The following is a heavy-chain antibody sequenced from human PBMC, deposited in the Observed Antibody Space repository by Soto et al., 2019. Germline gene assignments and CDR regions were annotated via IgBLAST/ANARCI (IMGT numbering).Heavy chain of an antibody. V-gene: IGHV4-30-2*01. J-gene: IGHJ5*02. CDR1: GGSISSGGYS. CDR2: MYHSGST. D-gene: IGHD3-22*01. Sequence: SETLSLTCAVSGGSISSGGYSRSWIRQPPGKGLEWIGYMYHSGSTYYNPSLKSRVTISIDRSKNQFSLKLSPVTAADTAVYYCARGLAYYYDSSGYYTWFDPWGQGTLVTVSS. CDR3: ARGLAYYYDSSGYYTWFDP.